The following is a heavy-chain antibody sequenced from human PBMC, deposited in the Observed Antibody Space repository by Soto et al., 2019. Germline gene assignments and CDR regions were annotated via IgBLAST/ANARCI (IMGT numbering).Heavy chain of an antibody. Sequence: QVQLQQWGAGLLKPSETLSLTCAVYGGSFSGYYWSWIRQPPVKGLEWIGEINHSGSTNYNPSLKSRVTISVDTSKNQFSLKLSSVTAADTAVYYCARGLAVGTSFEYWGQGTLVTVSS. CDR1: GGSFSGYY. V-gene: IGHV4-34*01. D-gene: IGHD2-2*01. CDR3: ARGLAVGTSFEY. J-gene: IGHJ4*02. CDR2: INHSGST.